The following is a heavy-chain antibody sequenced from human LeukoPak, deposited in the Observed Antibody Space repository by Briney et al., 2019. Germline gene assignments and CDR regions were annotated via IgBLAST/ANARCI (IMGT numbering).Heavy chain of an antibody. CDR3: ARGYSSSSWKTFYYYYYGMDV. D-gene: IGHD6-6*01. V-gene: IGHV1-2*04. J-gene: IGHJ6*02. Sequence: EASVKVSCKASGYTFTGYYMHWVRQAPGQGLEWMGWINPNSGGTNYAQKFQGWITMTRDTSISTAYMELSRLRSDDTAVYYCARGYSSSSWKTFYYYYYGMDVWGQGTTVTVSS. CDR1: GYTFTGYY. CDR2: INPNSGGT.